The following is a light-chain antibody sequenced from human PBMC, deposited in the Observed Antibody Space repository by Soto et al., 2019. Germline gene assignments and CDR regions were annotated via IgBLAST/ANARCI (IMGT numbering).Light chain of an antibody. CDR2: DAS. J-gene: IGKJ4*01. CDR3: PQRGNWPRALT. V-gene: IGKV3-11*01. Sequence: EIVLTQSPATLSLSPGERATLSCRASQSVSNCLAWYQQKPGQAPRLLILDASNRATGIPARFSGSGSGTDFTLTIISLEPADFAVYYGPQRGNWPRALTFGGRNKIESK. CDR1: QSVSNC.